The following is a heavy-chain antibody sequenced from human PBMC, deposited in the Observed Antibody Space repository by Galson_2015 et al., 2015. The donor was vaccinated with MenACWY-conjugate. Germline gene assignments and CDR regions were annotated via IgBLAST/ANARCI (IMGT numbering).Heavy chain of an antibody. CDR1: GGTFSNYG. V-gene: IGHV1-69*13. CDR3: ARDRRRERVSSYSGIAV. D-gene: IGHD2-21*01. CDR2: IIPMFGTA. J-gene: IGHJ6*02. Sequence: SVKVSCKASGGTFSNYGISWVRQAPGQGLEWMGGIIPMFGTAKPAKKFQGRVTITADESTSTAYMELSRLTFEDTAVYYCARDRRRERVSSYSGIAVWGQATAVTVSS.